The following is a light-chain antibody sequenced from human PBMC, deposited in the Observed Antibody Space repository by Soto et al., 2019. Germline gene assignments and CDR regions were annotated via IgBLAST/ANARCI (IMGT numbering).Light chain of an antibody. CDR1: QSVSSSY. Sequence: EIVLTQSPGTLSLSPGERATLSCRASQSVSSSYLVWYQQKPGQAPRILIYGASSRATGIPDRFSGSGSGTDFTLTISRLEPDDFAVYYCQRYGSSPWTFGQGTKVEIK. CDR3: QRYGSSPWT. J-gene: IGKJ1*01. CDR2: GAS. V-gene: IGKV3-20*01.